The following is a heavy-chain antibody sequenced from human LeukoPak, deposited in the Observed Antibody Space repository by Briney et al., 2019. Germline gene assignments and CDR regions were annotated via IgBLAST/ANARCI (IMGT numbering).Heavy chain of an antibody. CDR3: ARAAAAGPAGYYYGMDV. CDR1: GGSISSYY. V-gene: IGHV4-59*01. CDR2: IYYSGCT. Sequence: SETLSLTCTASGGSISSYYWSWIRQPPGPGQERNGYIYYSGCTNYNPSLKSRVTISVNTSKNQFSLKLSSVTAAETAGYYCARAAAAGPAGYYYGMDVWGQGTTVTVSS. D-gene: IGHD6-13*01. J-gene: IGHJ6*02.